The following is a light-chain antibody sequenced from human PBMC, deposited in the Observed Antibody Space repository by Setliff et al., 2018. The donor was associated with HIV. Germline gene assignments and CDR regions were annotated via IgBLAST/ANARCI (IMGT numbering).Light chain of an antibody. CDR3: TSYTTNTARA. CDR2: EVS. V-gene: IGLV2-14*01. Sequence: QSALTQPASVSGSPGQSISISCSGTSSDVGGYNYVSWYQHHPGKAPKLIISEVSNRPSGVSNRFSGSKSGNTASLTISGLQAEDEADYFCTSYTTNTARAFGTGTKVTVL. J-gene: IGLJ1*01. CDR1: SSDVGGYNY.